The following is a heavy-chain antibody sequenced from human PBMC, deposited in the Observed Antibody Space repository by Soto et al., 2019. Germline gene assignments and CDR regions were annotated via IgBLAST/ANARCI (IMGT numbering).Heavy chain of an antibody. Sequence: SETLSLTCTVSGGSISSYYWSWIRQPPGKGLEWIGYIYYSGSTNYNPSLKSRVTISVDTSKNQFSLKLSSVTAADTAVYYCARRSSSWYGAFDIWGQGTMVTVSS. D-gene: IGHD6-13*01. CDR3: ARRSSSWYGAFDI. J-gene: IGHJ3*02. CDR1: GGSISSYY. V-gene: IGHV4-59*08. CDR2: IYYSGST.